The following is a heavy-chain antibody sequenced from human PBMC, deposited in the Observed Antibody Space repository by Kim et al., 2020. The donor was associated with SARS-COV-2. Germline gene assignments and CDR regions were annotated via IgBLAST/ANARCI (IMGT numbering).Heavy chain of an antibody. CDR2: IYPGDSDT. J-gene: IGHJ5*02. CDR3: ARTAAGTYDWFDP. V-gene: IGHV5-51*01. D-gene: IGHD6-13*01. CDR1: GYSFTSYW. Sequence: GESLKISCKGSGYSFTSYWIGWVRQMPGKGLEWMGIIYPGDSDTRYSPSFQGQVTIPADKSISTAYPQWSSLKASDTAMYYCARTAAGTYDWFDPWGQGTLVTVSS.